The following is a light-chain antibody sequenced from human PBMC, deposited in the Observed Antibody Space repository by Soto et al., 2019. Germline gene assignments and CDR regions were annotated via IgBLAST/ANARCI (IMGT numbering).Light chain of an antibody. CDR1: HDISNF. CDR2: DAS. Sequence: DIRMTQSPSSLSASVGDRVTITCQASHDISNFLNWYQQKPGKAPRLLIYDASHLATGVPSRFSGSRSGSHFTFTISSLQPEDIATYYCQQYDHLHLFTFGTGTRLDIK. V-gene: IGKV1-33*01. J-gene: IGKJ3*01. CDR3: QQYDHLHLFT.